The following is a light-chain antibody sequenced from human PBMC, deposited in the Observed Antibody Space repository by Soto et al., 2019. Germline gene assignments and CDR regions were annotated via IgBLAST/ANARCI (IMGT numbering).Light chain of an antibody. CDR2: TDT. V-gene: IGLV1-40*01. CDR1: SSNIGAGYA. CDR3: QSYDRGLSHWV. J-gene: IGLJ3*02. Sequence: QSVLTQPPSVSGAPGQRVTISCTGSSSNIGAGYAVHWYQQLPGTAPKLLISTDTNRPSGVPDRFSASKSGTSASLAVAGLQAEDEAHYYCQSYDRGLSHWVFGGGTKLTVL.